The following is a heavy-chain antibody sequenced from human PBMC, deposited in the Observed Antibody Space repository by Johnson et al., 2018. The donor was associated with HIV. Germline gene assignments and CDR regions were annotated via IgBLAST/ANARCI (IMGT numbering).Heavy chain of an antibody. CDR1: GFTFSSYA. CDR2: MSYDGSNK. CDR3: ARGGVYDYVWGSCAFDI. J-gene: IGHJ3*02. V-gene: IGHV3-33*08. D-gene: IGHD3-16*01. Sequence: QVQLVESGGGLVQPGGSLRLSCAASGFTFSSYAMSWVRQAPGKGLEWVAGMSYDGSNKYYADSVKGRFTISRDNSKNTLYLQMNSLRAEDTAVYYCARGGVYDYVWGSCAFDIWGQGTMVTVSS.